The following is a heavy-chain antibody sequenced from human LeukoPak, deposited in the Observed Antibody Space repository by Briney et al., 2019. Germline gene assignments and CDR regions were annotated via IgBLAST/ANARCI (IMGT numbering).Heavy chain of an antibody. CDR2: INPNSGGT. CDR1: GYTFTGYY. CDR3: ARKELRYFDWLLSEFDY. Sequence: ASVKVSCKASGYTFTGYYMHWVRQAPGQGLEWMGWINPNSGGTNYAQKFQGRVTMTRDTSISTAYMELSRLRSDDTAVYYCARKELRYFDWLLSEFDYWGQGTLVTVSS. V-gene: IGHV1-2*02. J-gene: IGHJ4*02. D-gene: IGHD3-9*01.